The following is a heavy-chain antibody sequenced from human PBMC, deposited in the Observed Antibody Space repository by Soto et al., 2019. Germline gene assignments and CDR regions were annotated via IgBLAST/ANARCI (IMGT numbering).Heavy chain of an antibody. Sequence: TETLTLTCTVSGGSISSYYWSWIRQPPGKGLEWIGYIYYSGSTNYNPSPKSRVTISVDTYKNQFSLKLSSVTAADTAVYYCARVKWLALDIWGQGTMVTVSS. CDR3: ARVKWLALDI. CDR1: GGSISSYY. CDR2: IYYSGST. D-gene: IGHD6-19*01. J-gene: IGHJ3*02. V-gene: IGHV4-59*01.